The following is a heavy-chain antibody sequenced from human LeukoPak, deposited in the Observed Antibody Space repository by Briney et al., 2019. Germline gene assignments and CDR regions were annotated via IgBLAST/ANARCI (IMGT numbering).Heavy chain of an antibody. Sequence: PSETLSLTCTVSGGSISSYYWSWIRQPPGKGLEWVGHIYYLGSTNYNPSLKSRVTISIETSKNDFSLTLHSVIAADTAVYYCARDRPGSYWYFDLWGRGTLVTVSS. V-gene: IGHV4-59*01. D-gene: IGHD3-10*01. CDR2: IYYLGST. J-gene: IGHJ2*01. CDR3: ARDRPGSYWYFDL. CDR1: GGSISSYY.